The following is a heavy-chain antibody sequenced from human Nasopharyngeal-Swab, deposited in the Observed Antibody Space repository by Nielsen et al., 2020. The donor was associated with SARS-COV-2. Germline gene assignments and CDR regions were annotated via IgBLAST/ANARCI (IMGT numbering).Heavy chain of an antibody. D-gene: IGHD3-3*01. Sequence: GESLKISCAASGFTFSSYSMNWVRLAPGMGLEWVSYISSSSTIYYTDSVKGRFTVSRDNAKNSLYLQMSSLRAEDTAVYYCARSPSARKSTIFGVHDTYWFDPWGQGTLVTVSS. V-gene: IGHV3-48*04. CDR3: ARSPSARKSTIFGVHDTYWFDP. J-gene: IGHJ5*02. CDR2: ISSSSTI. CDR1: GFTFSSYS.